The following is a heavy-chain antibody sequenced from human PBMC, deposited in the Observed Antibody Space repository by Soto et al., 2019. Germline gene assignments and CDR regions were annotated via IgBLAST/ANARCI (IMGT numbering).Heavy chain of an antibody. CDR2: INPNSGGT. D-gene: IGHD3-3*01. CDR1: GYTFTGYY. J-gene: IGHJ6*02. Sequence: ASVKVSCKASGYTFTGYYMHWVRQAPGQGLEWMGWINPNSGGTNYAQKFQGRVTMTRDTSISTAYMELSRLRSDDTAFYYCAVSLYGVVLHYYYRMDVWGPGTSVTVS. V-gene: IGHV1-2*02. CDR3: AVSLYGVVLHYYYRMDV.